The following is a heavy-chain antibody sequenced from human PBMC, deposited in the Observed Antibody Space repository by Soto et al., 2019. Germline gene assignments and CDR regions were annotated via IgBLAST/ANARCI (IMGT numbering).Heavy chain of an antibody. D-gene: IGHD2-2*01. CDR1: GFTFGSYG. CDR2: IWYDGSNK. Sequence: GGSLSLSCAASGFTFGSYGMHWVRQAPGKGLEWVAVIWYDGSNKYYADSVKGRFTISRDNSKNTLYLQMNSLRAEDTAVYYCAREQLPYCSSTSCRAFDYWGQGTLVNVSS. CDR3: AREQLPYCSSTSCRAFDY. J-gene: IGHJ4*02. V-gene: IGHV3-33*01.